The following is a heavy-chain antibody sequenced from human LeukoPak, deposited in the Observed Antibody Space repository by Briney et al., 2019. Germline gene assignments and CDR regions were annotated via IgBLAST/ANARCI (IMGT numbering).Heavy chain of an antibody. CDR1: GLTFSSYG. J-gene: IGHJ6*03. CDR3: AKNGDRGAYCSGGTCYPYYYYYMDV. D-gene: IGHD2-15*01. V-gene: IGHV3-23*01. CDR2: ISTTGGTT. Sequence: GGSLRLSCAASGLTFSSYGMSWVRQAPGGGLEWVSAISTTGGTTYYADSVRGRFTISRDNSRNTLYLQMNSLRAEDTAIYYCAKNGDRGAYCSGGTCYPYYYYYMDVWGKGTTVTIAS.